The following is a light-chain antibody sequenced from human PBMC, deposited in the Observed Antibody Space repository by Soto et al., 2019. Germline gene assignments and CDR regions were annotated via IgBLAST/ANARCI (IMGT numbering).Light chain of an antibody. Sequence: EIVMTQSPATLSVSPGERATLSCRASQSVGSDLAWYQQKPGQAPRVLIYGTSIRASGVPERFSGGGSGTDFTLTITRLEPEDFAVYYCQQYGSSLFTFGPGTKVDFK. V-gene: IGKV3-20*01. CDR1: QSVGSD. J-gene: IGKJ3*01. CDR2: GTS. CDR3: QQYGSSLFT.